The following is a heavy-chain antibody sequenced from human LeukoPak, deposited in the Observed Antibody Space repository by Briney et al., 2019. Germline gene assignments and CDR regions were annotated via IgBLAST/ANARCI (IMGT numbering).Heavy chain of an antibody. CDR2: ISSRDSTI. CDR1: GFTCSDYY. J-gene: IGHJ6*03. Sequence: GGSLRLSCAASGFTCSDYYMNWIRQAPGKGLEWVPYISSRDSTIYYADSVKGRFTVSRDNAKNSLYLQMNSLRAEDTAVYFCARDPATGSYLDVWGRGTTVTVSS. V-gene: IGHV3-11*04. CDR3: ARDPATGSYLDV.